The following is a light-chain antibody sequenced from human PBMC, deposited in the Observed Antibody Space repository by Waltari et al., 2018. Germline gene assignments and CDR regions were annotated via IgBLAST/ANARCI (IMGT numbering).Light chain of an antibody. CDR2: GTS. V-gene: IGKV3D-15*01. CDR3: LQLTDWPLT. Sequence: TVMTQSPATLSLSPGERATLSCRASQTVNSNLAWYHVKPAQAPRLLIYGTSNRAADIPDRFTGSGSGTDFSLTISSLEPEDVGTYYCLQLTDWPLTFGGGTKV. J-gene: IGKJ4*01. CDR1: QTVNSN.